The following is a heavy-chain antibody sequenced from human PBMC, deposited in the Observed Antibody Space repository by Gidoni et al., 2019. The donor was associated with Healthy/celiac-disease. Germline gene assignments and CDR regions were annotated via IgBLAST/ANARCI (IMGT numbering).Heavy chain of an antibody. D-gene: IGHD5-18*01. V-gene: IGHV4-39*01. CDR2: ST. CDR3: ARHPWDTAILGG. J-gene: IGHJ4*02. Sequence: STYYNPSLKSRVTISVDTSKNQFSLKLSSVTAADTAVYYCARHPWDTAILGGWGQGTLVTVSS.